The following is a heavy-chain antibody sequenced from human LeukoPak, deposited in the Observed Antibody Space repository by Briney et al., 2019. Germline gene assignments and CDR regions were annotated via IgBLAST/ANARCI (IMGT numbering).Heavy chain of an antibody. CDR1: GFTFSNSA. D-gene: IGHD3-22*01. CDR3: ARAKYYDTSGHFIREAFDI. Sequence: GGSLRLSCAASGFTFSNSAMSWVRQAPGKGLEWVSGISGTGGFTYEADAVKGRFNISRDNSKNTLFLQMNNLRPDDTAVYSCARAKYYDTSGHFIREAFDIWGQGTMVTVSS. V-gene: IGHV3-23*01. J-gene: IGHJ3*02. CDR2: ISGTGGFT.